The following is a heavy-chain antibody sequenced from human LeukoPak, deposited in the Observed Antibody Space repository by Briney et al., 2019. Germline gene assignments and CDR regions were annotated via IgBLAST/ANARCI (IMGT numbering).Heavy chain of an antibody. CDR3: TTDPLRYYYFDY. J-gene: IGHJ4*02. Sequence: PGGSLRLSCAASGFTFSSYSMNWVRQAPGKGLEWVGRIKSKTDGGTTDYAAPVKGRFTISGDDSKNTLYLQMNSLKTEDTAVYYCTTDPLRYYYFDYWGQGTLVTVSS. CDR2: IKSKTDGGTT. CDR1: GFTFSSYS. D-gene: IGHD1-14*01. V-gene: IGHV3-15*07.